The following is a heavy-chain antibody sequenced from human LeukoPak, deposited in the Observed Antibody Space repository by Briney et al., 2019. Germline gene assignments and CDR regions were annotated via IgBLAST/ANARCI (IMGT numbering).Heavy chain of an antibody. Sequence: SVKVSCKASGYTFTGYYMQWGRQAPGQGLEWRGWFNPTSCGTNYAQKFQSRVTMTRDTSLRTAYMELRRVRSRDTAQYCCARDLGILVVGVPPSMGPWGQGTLVTVSS. J-gene: IGHJ5*02. V-gene: IGHV1-2*02. CDR3: ARDLGILVVGVPPSMGP. CDR1: GYTFTGYY. D-gene: IGHD2-2*01. CDR2: FNPTSCGT.